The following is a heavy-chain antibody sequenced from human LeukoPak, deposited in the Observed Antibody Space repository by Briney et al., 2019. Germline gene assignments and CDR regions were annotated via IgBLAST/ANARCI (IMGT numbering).Heavy chain of an antibody. CDR3: ARDRPRITIFEYGMDV. V-gene: IGHV1-18*04. CDR1: AYTFTSYG. CDR2: IIAYNGNT. J-gene: IGHJ6*04. D-gene: IGHD3-9*01. Sequence: ASVKVSCKASAYTFTSYGISCVRHPPGEGLEWMGWIIAYNGNTNYAQKLQGRVTMTTDTSTSTAYMELRSLRSDDTAVYYCARDRPRITIFEYGMDVWGKGTTVTVSS.